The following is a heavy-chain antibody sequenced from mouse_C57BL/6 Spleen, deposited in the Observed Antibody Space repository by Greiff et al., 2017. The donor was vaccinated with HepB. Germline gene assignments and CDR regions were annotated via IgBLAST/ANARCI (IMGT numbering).Heavy chain of an antibody. CDR1: GFTFSSYA. CDR3: ARDDYDVGDYFDY. CDR2: ISDGGSYT. Sequence: EVKLVESGGGLVKPGGSLKLSCAASGFTFSSYAMSWVRQTPEKRLEWVATISDGGSYTYYPDNVKGRFTISRDNAKNNLYLQMSHLKSEDTAMYYCARDDYDVGDYFDYWGQGTTLTVSS. D-gene: IGHD2-4*01. V-gene: IGHV5-4*01. J-gene: IGHJ2*01.